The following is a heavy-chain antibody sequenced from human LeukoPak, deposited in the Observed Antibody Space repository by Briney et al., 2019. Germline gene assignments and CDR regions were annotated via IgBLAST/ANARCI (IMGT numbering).Heavy chain of an antibody. D-gene: IGHD3-22*01. V-gene: IGHV1-69*05. CDR1: GGTFSSYA. CDR3: ARVYYVGDYYDRGAFQH. J-gene: IGHJ1*01. CDR2: IIPIFGTA. Sequence: SVKVSCKASGGTFSSYAISWVRQAPGQGLEWMGGIIPIFGTANYAQKFQGRVTITTDESTSTAYMELSSLRSEDTAVYYCARVYYVGDYYDRGAFQHWGQGTLVTVSS.